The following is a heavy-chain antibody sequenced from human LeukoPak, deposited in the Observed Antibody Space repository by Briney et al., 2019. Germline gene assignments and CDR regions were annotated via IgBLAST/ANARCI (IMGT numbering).Heavy chain of an antibody. CDR3: ARAQYCSGGSCYLGSGMDV. J-gene: IGHJ6*02. Sequence: AGGSLRLSCAASGFTFNNAWMSWVRQAPGKGLEWVSSISSSSSYIYYADSVKGRFTISRDNAKNSLYLQMNSLRAEDTAVYYCARAQYCSGGSCYLGSGMDVWGQGTTVTVSS. CDR1: GFTFNNAW. CDR2: ISSSSSYI. V-gene: IGHV3-21*01. D-gene: IGHD2-15*01.